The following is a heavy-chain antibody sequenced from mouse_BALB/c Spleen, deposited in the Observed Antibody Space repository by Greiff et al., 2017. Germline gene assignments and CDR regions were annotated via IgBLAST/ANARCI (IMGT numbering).Heavy chain of an antibody. Sequence: QVQLQQSGAGLVKPGASVKLSCKASGYTFTEYIIHWVKQRSGQGLEWIGWFYPGSGSIKYNEKFKDKATLTVDNSSSTAYMELRSLTSEDSAVYYCASLYYFDYWGQGTTLTVSS. V-gene: IGHV1-62-2*01. CDR1: GYTFTEYI. CDR3: ASLYYFDY. CDR2: FYPGSGSI. J-gene: IGHJ2*01.